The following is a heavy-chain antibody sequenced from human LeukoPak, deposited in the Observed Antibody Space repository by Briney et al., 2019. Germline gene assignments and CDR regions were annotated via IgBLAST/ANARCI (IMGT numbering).Heavy chain of an antibody. Sequence: GGSLRLSCAASGFTFSSYEMNWVRQAPGKGLEWVSYISSSGSTIYYADSVKGRFTISRDNAKNSLYLQMNSLRAEDTAVYYCARVDCGGGSCYYFDYWGQGTLVTVSS. V-gene: IGHV3-48*03. CDR3: ARVDCGGGSCYYFDY. CDR2: ISSSGSTI. J-gene: IGHJ4*02. CDR1: GFTFSSYE. D-gene: IGHD2-15*01.